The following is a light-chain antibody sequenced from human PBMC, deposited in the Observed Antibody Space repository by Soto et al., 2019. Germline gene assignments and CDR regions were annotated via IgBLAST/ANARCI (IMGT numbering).Light chain of an antibody. J-gene: IGLJ1*01. CDR2: QVT. CDR1: TRDIAGYNY. Sequence: QSVLTQPASVSGSLGQSITISCTGTTRDIAGYNYISWYQQLPGKAPKLMIYQVTIRPSGISNRFSGSKSGNTASLTISGLQAEDEADYYCVSFTVHYSYVFGTGTKLTVL. V-gene: IGLV2-14*01. CDR3: VSFTVHYSYV.